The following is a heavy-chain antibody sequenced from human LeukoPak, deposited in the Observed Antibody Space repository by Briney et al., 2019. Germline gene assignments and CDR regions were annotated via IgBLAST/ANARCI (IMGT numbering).Heavy chain of an antibody. Sequence: PSETLSLTCAVYGGSFSGYYWSWIRQPPGKGLEWIGEINHSGSTNYNPSLKSRVTISVDTSKNQFSLKLSSVTAADTAVYYCAAPPEDCSGGGCYSGYFQHWGQGTLVTVSS. V-gene: IGHV4-34*01. CDR1: GGSFSGYY. CDR3: AAPPEDCSGGGCYSGYFQH. CDR2: INHSGST. D-gene: IGHD2-15*01. J-gene: IGHJ1*01.